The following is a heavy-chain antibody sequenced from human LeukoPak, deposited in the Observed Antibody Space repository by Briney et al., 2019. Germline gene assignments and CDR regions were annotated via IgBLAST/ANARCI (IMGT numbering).Heavy chain of an antibody. CDR1: GGSISSYY. J-gene: IGHJ6*02. V-gene: IGHV4-59*01. CDR2: IYYSGST. Sequence: PSETLSLTCTVSGGSISSYYWSWIRQPPGKGLEWIGYIYYSGSTNYNPSLKSRVTISVDTSKNQFSLKLSSVTAADTAVYYCARHGIAGVYYGMDVWGQGTTVTVSS. D-gene: IGHD1-26*01. CDR3: ARHGIAGVYYGMDV.